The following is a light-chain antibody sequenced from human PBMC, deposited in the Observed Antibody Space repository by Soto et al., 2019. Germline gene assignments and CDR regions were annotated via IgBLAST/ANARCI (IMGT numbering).Light chain of an antibody. CDR3: AAWDDSLSGYYV. CDR1: SSNIGSNT. CDR2: SNN. V-gene: IGLV1-44*01. Sequence: QSVLTQPPSGSGTPGRSDRITCSGSSSNIGSNTVNWYQQLPGTAPKLLIYSNNQRPSGVPDGFSCSKSDTSASLAISGCQFEVEAKYDCAAWDDSLSGYYVFGTRTKVTVL. J-gene: IGLJ1*01.